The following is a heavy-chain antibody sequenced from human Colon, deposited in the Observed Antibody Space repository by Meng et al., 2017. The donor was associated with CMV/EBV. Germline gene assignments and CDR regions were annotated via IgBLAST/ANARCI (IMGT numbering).Heavy chain of an antibody. CDR3: ARDLRVWFGEFKN. Sequence: VQPGAEVKKPGASVKVSCKASGYTFSDYHIHWVRQAPGQGLEWMGWINPNSGGTNYAQKFQGRVTMTRDTSISTAYMELSRLRSDDTAVYYCARDLRVWFGEFKNWGQGTLVTVSS. J-gene: IGHJ4*02. CDR2: INPNSGGT. V-gene: IGHV1-2*02. D-gene: IGHD3-10*01. CDR1: GYTFSDYH.